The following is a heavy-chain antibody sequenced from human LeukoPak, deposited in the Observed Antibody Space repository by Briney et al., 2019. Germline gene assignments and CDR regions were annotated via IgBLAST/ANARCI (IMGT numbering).Heavy chain of an antibody. CDR1: GFTFSSYA. V-gene: IGHV3-23*01. CDR2: ISGRGGST. J-gene: IGHJ4*02. D-gene: IGHD3-22*01. CDR3: AKDKFWIGVCSFDY. Sequence: GGSLRLSCAASGFTFSSYAMSWVRQAPGKGLEWVSVISGRGGSTYYADSVKGRFTISRDNSKSTLYLQMTSLRAEDTAVYYCAKDKFWIGVCSFDYWGQGTLVTVSS.